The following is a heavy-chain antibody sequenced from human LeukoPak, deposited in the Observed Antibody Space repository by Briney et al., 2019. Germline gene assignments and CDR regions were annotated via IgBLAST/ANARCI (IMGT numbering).Heavy chain of an antibody. J-gene: IGHJ3*02. CDR2: INPNSGGT. V-gene: IGHV1-2*02. CDR1: GYTFTGYY. Sequence: ASVKVSCKASGYTFTGYYMHWVRQAPGQGLEWMGWINPNSGGTNYAQKFQGRVTMTRGTSISTAYMELSRLRSDDTAVYYCARDLVDYYRAFDIWGQGTMVTVSS. D-gene: IGHD3-10*01. CDR3: ARDLVDYYRAFDI.